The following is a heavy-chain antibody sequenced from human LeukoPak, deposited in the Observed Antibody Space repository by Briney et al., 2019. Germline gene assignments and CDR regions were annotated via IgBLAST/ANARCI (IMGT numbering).Heavy chain of an antibody. V-gene: IGHV4-4*07. D-gene: IGHD7-27*01. CDR1: GGSISPYY. CDR3: ARDLTGPRGDWFDP. CDR2: IYTSGDT. J-gene: IGHJ5*02. Sequence: SETLSLTCTVSGGSISPYYWSWIRQPAGKGLEWVGRIYTSGDTNYNPSLQSRVTMSIDTSKNQFSLKLSSVTAADTAIYYCARDLTGPRGDWFDPWGQGTLVTVSS.